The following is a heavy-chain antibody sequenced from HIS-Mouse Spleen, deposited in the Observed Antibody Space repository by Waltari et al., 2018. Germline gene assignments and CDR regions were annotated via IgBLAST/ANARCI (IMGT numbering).Heavy chain of an antibody. D-gene: IGHD3-10*01. Sequence: QVQLQQWGAGLLKPSETLSLTCAVYGGSFSGYYWSWIRQPPGKGLEWIGEINHSGSTNYNPSLKRRVTISVDTSKNQFSLKLSSVTAADTAVYYCAGGHRRNAFDIWGQGTMVTVSS. CDR1: GGSFSGYY. J-gene: IGHJ3*02. CDR2: INHSGST. CDR3: AGGHRRNAFDI. V-gene: IGHV4-34*01.